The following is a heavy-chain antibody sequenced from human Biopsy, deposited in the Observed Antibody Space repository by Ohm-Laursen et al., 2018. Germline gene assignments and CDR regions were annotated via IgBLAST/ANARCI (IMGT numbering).Heavy chain of an antibody. Sequence: GTLSLTCTVSGGSIGGSGDYWSWIRQPPGKGLEWIGYISDTGTTNYNPSLRGRVDMSVDTSKNQFSLQLTSVTAADTAMFFCARLFRLDDYWNDDPPDGFDVWGQGTMVTVSS. V-gene: IGHV4-61*08. J-gene: IGHJ3*01. D-gene: IGHD3-3*01. CDR3: ARLFRLDDYWNDDPPDGFDV. CDR2: ISDTGTT. CDR1: GGSIGGSGDY.